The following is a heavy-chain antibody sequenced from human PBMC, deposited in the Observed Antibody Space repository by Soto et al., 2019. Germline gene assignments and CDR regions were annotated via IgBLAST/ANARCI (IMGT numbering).Heavy chain of an antibody. J-gene: IGHJ5*02. Sequence: QVQLVQSGAEVKKPGASVKVSCKASGYTFTSYDINWVRQATGQGLEGMGWMNTNSGTTGSAQKFQGLVTMTRNTSISTAYMELSRLRAEDTAVYYCARERSAAGTGWFDPWGQGTLVTVSS. CDR3: ARERSAAGTGWFDP. CDR2: MNTNSGTT. V-gene: IGHV1-8*01. D-gene: IGHD6-13*01. CDR1: GYTFTSYD.